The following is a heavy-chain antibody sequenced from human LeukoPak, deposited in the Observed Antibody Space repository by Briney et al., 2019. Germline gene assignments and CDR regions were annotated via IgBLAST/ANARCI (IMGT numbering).Heavy chain of an antibody. CDR1: GFTVSDNY. CDR2: MYSGGDT. J-gene: IGHJ5*02. Sequence: PGGSLRLSCAASGFTVSDNYMSWVRQAPGKGLEWVSVMYSGGDTYYANSVKGRFTFSRDISNNTLYLQMNGLRTEDTAMYYCARDAPQVPAAGVLASWGQGTLVTVSS. D-gene: IGHD6-13*01. CDR3: ARDAPQVPAAGVLAS. V-gene: IGHV3-53*01.